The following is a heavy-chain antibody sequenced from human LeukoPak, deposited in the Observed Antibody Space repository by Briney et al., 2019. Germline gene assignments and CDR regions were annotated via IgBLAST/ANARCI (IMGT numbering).Heavy chain of an antibody. D-gene: IGHD3-10*01. Sequence: SLTLSLTCTVSGGSISSGSCYWSWIRQPAGKGLEWIGRIYTSGSTNYNPSLKSRVTISVDTSKNQFSLKLSSVTAADTAVYYCAREMDGWGSWRVFDYWGQGTLVNVSS. CDR2: IYTSGST. CDR3: AREMDGWGSWRVFDY. J-gene: IGHJ4*02. V-gene: IGHV4-61*02. CDR1: GGSISSGSCY.